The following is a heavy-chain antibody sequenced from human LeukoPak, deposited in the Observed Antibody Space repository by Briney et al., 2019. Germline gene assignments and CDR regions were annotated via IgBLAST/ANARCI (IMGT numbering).Heavy chain of an antibody. CDR1: GFTFDDYA. D-gene: IGHD5-12*01. J-gene: IGHJ4*02. CDR3: ATVDIVATGY. CDR2: ISWNSGSI. Sequence: SRALRLSCAASGFTFDDYAMHWVRQAPGKGLEWVSGISWNSGSIGYADSVKGRFTISRDNAKNSLYLQMNSLRAEDTALYYCATVDIVATGYWGQGTLVTVSS. V-gene: IGHV3-9*01.